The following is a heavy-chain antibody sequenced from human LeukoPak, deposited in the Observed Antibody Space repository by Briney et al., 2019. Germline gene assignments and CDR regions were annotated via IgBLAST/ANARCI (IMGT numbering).Heavy chain of an antibody. V-gene: IGHV4-38-2*01. CDR1: GYSISRGYY. Sequence: SETLSLTCGVSGYSISRGYYWAWIRQPPGKGLEWIGTIYHPGSTYYTPSLGSRVTISVDTSKNEFSLNLNSVTAADTAVYYCARAGWIITSGIDYWGQGALVTVSS. D-gene: IGHD3-10*01. J-gene: IGHJ4*02. CDR3: ARAGWIITSGIDY. CDR2: IYHPGST.